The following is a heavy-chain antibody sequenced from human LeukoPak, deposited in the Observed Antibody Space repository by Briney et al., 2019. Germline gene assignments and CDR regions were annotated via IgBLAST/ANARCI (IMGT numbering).Heavy chain of an antibody. Sequence: GGSLRLSCAASGFTFSAYAMSWVRQAPGKGLEWVAAITAGAGRTYYADSVKGRFTIFRDNSNDTLYVQMNSLRAEDTAIYYCAKGWWLPFDYWGQGTLVTVSS. D-gene: IGHD5-12*01. J-gene: IGHJ4*02. CDR1: GFTFSAYA. CDR3: AKGWWLPFDY. V-gene: IGHV3-23*01. CDR2: ITAGAGRT.